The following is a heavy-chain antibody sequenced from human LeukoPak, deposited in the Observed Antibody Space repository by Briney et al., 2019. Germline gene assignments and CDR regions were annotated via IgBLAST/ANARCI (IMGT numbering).Heavy chain of an antibody. CDR2: IIPILGIA. D-gene: IGHD3-22*01. V-gene: IGHV1-69*04. J-gene: IGHJ3*02. Sequence: ASVKVSCKASGYTFTGYYMHWVRQAPGQGLEWMGRIIPILGIANYAQKFQGRVTITADKSTSTAYMELSSLRSEDTAVYYCASDYYYDSSGYEWHAFDIWGQGTMVTVSS. CDR1: GYTFTGYY. CDR3: ASDYYYDSSGYEWHAFDI.